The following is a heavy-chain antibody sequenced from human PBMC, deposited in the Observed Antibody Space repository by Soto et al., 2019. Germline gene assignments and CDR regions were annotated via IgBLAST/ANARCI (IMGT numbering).Heavy chain of an antibody. CDR1: GGTFSSYA. V-gene: IGHV1-69*13. D-gene: IGHD3-10*01. J-gene: IGHJ6*02. CDR2: IIPIFGTA. Sequence: SVKVSCKASGGTFSSYAISWVRQAPGQGLEWMGGIIPIFGTANYAQKFQGRVTITADESTSTAYMELSSLRSEDTAVYYCARDRVVRGVVLDYYYGMDVWGQGTTVTVSS. CDR3: ARDRVVRGVVLDYYYGMDV.